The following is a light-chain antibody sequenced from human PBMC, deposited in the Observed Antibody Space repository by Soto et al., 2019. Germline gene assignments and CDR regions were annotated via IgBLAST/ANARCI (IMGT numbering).Light chain of an antibody. J-gene: IGLJ1*01. CDR1: GSDVGGYSY. V-gene: IGLV2-14*01. CDR2: EVS. Sequence: QSALTQPASVSGSPGQSITISCTGTGSDVGGYSYVSWYQQHSGKAPKLMIYEVSYRPSGVSNRFSGSKSGNTASLTISGLQAEDEADYYCSSYTSDSTRGYVFGTGTQLTVL. CDR3: SSYTSDSTRGYV.